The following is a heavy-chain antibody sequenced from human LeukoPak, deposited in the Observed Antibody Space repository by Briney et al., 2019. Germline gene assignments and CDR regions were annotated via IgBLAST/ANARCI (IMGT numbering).Heavy chain of an antibody. D-gene: IGHD3-10*01. CDR3: TTGISMVRGVSGYYFDH. Sequence: TGGSLRLSCAASGFTFSNARMSWVRQAPGKGLEWVGRIKSKTDGGTTDYAAPVKGRFTISRDDSKNTLYLQMNSLKIEDTAGYYCTTGISMVRGVSGYYFDHWGQGNLVTVSS. V-gene: IGHV3-15*01. CDR2: IKSKTDGGTT. J-gene: IGHJ4*02. CDR1: GFTFSNAR.